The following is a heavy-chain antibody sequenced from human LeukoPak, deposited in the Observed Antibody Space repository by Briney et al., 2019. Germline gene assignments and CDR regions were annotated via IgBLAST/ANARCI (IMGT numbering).Heavy chain of an antibody. CDR1: GGSISSGDYY. D-gene: IGHD2-2*01. CDR2: IYYSGST. V-gene: IGHV4-30-4*08. Sequence: SETLSLTCTVSGGSISSGDYYWSWIRQPPGKGLEWIGYIYYSGSTYYNPSLKSRVTISVGTSKNQFSLKLSSVTAADTAVYYCARVRVVPAAPVDYWGQGTLVTVSS. J-gene: IGHJ4*02. CDR3: ARVRVVPAAPVDY.